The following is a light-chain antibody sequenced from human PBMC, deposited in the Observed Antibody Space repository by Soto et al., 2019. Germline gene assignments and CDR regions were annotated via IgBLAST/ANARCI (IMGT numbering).Light chain of an antibody. CDR2: KAS. CDR3: QQSFSSPFT. Sequence: DIQMTQSPSTLSASVGDRVTITCRASQTIDSWLAWYQQRPGKPPNLLIYKASTLASGVPSRFSGSGSGTEFTLTIKSLQPEDFATYYCQQSFSSPFTFGPGTKVDVK. CDR1: QTIDSW. V-gene: IGKV1-5*03. J-gene: IGKJ3*01.